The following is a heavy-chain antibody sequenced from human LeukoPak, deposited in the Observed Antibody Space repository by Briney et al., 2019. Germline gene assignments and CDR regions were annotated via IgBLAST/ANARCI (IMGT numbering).Heavy chain of an antibody. Sequence: SETLSLTCAVYGGSFSGYYWSWIRQPPGKGLGWIGEINHSGSTNYNPSLKSRVTISVDTSKNQFSLKLSSVTAADTAVYYCAREGRYSSSWYYFDYWGQGTLVTVSS. CDR1: GGSFSGYY. CDR2: INHSGST. V-gene: IGHV4-34*01. CDR3: AREGRYSSSWYYFDY. J-gene: IGHJ4*02. D-gene: IGHD6-13*01.